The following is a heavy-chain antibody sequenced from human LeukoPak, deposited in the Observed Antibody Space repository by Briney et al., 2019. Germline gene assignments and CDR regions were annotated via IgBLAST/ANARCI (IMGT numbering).Heavy chain of an antibody. CDR3: AGTTLHYWYFDL. CDR1: GGSISSGSYY. J-gene: IGHJ2*01. Sequence: SETLSLTCTASGGSISSGSYYWSWIRQPAGKGLEWIGRIYTSRSTNYNPSLKSRVTISVDTSQNQFSLKLSSVTAADTAVYYCAGTTLHYWYFDLWGRGTLVTVSS. V-gene: IGHV4-61*02. D-gene: IGHD4-11*01. CDR2: IYTSRST.